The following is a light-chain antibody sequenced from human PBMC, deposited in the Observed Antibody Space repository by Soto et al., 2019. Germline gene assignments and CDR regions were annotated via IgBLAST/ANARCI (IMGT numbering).Light chain of an antibody. J-gene: IGKJ1*01. V-gene: IGKV3-20*01. CDR1: QSVSSSY. Sequence: EIVLTQSPGTLSLSPGERATLSCRASQSVSSSYFAWYQQKPGQAPRLLIYGASSRATGIPDRFSGSGSGTYFTLTISRLEPEDFAVYYCQQTRTLGHGTTVEIK. CDR2: GAS. CDR3: QQTRT.